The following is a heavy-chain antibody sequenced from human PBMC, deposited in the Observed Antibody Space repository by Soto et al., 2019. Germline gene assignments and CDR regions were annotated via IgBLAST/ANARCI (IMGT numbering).Heavy chain of an antibody. CDR3: ARGAYSDSSSYFDY. CDR1: GDSISSGDHY. CDR2: IYYMGTT. D-gene: IGHD6-6*01. J-gene: IGHJ4*02. Sequence: QVQLQESGPGLVKPSQTLSLTCTVSGDSISSGDHYWSWIRKPPGKVLVWFGYIYYMGTTYSRPSLQSRVNISLATSKNQFSLKLNSVTAAVTAVYYCARGAYSDSSSYFDYWGQGTLVPVSS. V-gene: IGHV4-30-4*01.